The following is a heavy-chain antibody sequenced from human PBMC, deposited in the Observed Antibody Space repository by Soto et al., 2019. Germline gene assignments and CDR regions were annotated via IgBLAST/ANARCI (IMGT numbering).Heavy chain of an antibody. J-gene: IGHJ6*02. Sequence: EVQLLESGGGLVQPGGSLRLSCAASGFTFSSYAMSWVRQAPGKGLEWVSAISGSGGSTYYADSVKGRFTISRDNSKNTLYLQMNSLRAEDTAVYYCASGLHLRVVPAAVLYYYYGMDVWGQGTTVTVSS. CDR1: GFTFSSYA. CDR3: ASGLHLRVVPAAVLYYYYGMDV. D-gene: IGHD2-2*02. V-gene: IGHV3-23*01. CDR2: ISGSGGST.